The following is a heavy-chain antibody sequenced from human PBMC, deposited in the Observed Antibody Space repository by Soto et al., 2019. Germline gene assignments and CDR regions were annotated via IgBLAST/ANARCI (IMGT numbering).Heavy chain of an antibody. V-gene: IGHV1-69*06. J-gene: IGHJ4*02. CDR2: IVPILGPA. CDR1: GGTFNTFA. CDR3: ALSAKGYFGS. Sequence: QVQLVQSGAEVKKPGSSVNVSCKASGGTFNTFAISWVRQAPGQGLEYLGGIVPILGPAFYAQRFQGRVTITADNSTNTAYLELTGLSSEDTAVYYSALSAKGYFGSWGQGTQFTVSS.